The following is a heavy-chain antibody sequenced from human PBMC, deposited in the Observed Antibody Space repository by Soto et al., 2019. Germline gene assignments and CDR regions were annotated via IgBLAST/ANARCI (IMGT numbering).Heavy chain of an antibody. CDR1: GDSITSIYH. CDR2: IYHSGTT. V-gene: IGHV4-38-2*01. J-gene: IGHJ6*02. Sequence: SETLSLTCAVSGDSITSIYHWAWIRQPPGRGLEWIASIYHSGTTYYNPSLKSRVTISVDTSKNQFSLKLSSVTAADTAVYYCARARTGVPSYYYGMDVWGQGTTVTVYS. D-gene: IGHD3-10*01. CDR3: ARARTGVPSYYYGMDV.